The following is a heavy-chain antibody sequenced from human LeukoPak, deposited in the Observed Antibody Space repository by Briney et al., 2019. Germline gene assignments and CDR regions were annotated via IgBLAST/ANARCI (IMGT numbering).Heavy chain of an antibody. CDR2: ITNSGTTI. J-gene: IGHJ4*02. CDR1: GFTFTDYY. CDR3: AKDLAYGSGRHWYY. V-gene: IGHV3-11*01. D-gene: IGHD3-10*01. Sequence: PGGSLRLSCAASGFTFTDYYMSWIRQASGKGLEWVSYITNSGTTIYYADSVKGRFTISRDNAKNSLYLQMNSLRAEDTAVYYCAKDLAYGSGRHWYYWGQGTLVTVSS.